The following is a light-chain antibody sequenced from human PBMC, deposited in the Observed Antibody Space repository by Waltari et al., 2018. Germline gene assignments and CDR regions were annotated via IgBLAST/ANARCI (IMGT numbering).Light chain of an antibody. J-gene: IGLJ3*02. CDR1: SSTIGSNY. V-gene: IGLV1-47*01. Sequence: QSVLTQPPSASGTPGQRVTISCSGSSSTIGSNYVYWYQHLPGTAPKLLIYRNDQRPSGVPDRFSGSKSGTSASLAISELRSEDEADYYRVAWDDSLSATVFGGGTKLTVL. CDR2: RND. CDR3: VAWDDSLSATV.